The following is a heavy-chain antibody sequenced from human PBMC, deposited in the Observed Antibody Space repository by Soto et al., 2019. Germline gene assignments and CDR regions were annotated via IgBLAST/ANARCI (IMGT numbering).Heavy chain of an antibody. CDR1: GGSISSGGYY. V-gene: IGHV4-31*03. CDR3: AGVPSDYFDH. Sequence: QVQLQESGPGLVKPSQTLSLTCTVSGGSISSGGYYWSWIRQHPGKGLEWIGYIYYSGSTYYNPSLKSRLTTTVDASKYQFPLKLSSVTAADTAVYYCAGVPSDYFDHSGQGTLVTVSS. J-gene: IGHJ4*02. CDR2: IYYSGST.